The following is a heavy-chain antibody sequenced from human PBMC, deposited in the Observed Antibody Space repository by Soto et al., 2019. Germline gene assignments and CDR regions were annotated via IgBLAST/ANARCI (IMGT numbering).Heavy chain of an antibody. J-gene: IGHJ4*02. Sequence: ASVKVSCKASGYTFTSYYMHWVRQAPGQGLEWMGIINPSGGSTSYAQRFQGRVTMTRDTSTSTVYMELSSLRSEDTAVYYCARDSLVTGTTFQGAFYFDYWGQGTLVTVSS. CDR3: ARDSLVTGTTFQGAFYFDY. CDR1: GYTFTSYY. D-gene: IGHD1-7*01. V-gene: IGHV1-46*01. CDR2: INPSGGST.